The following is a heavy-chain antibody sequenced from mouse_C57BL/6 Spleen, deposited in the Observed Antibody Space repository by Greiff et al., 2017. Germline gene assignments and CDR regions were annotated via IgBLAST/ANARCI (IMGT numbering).Heavy chain of an antibody. CDR1: GYTFTDYN. D-gene: IGHD1-1*01. CDR3: ARRTTVVARYAMDY. Sequence: EVQLQESGPELVKPGASVKIPCKASGYTFTDYNMDWVKQSHGKSLEWIGDINPNNGGTIYNQKFKGKATLNVDKSSSTAYMELRILTSADTAVYDCARRTTVVARYAMDYWGQGTSVTVSS. J-gene: IGHJ4*01. CDR2: INPNNGGT. V-gene: IGHV1-18*01.